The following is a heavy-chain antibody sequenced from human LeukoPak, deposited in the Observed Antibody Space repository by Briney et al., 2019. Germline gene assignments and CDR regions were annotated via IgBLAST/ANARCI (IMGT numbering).Heavy chain of an antibody. J-gene: IGHJ1*01. CDR3: AKGPGAAVGKRYIQH. V-gene: IGHV3-48*04. D-gene: IGHD6-13*01. Sequence: GGSLRLSCGASGFTFSTYSMNWVRQAPGKGLEWVSYISSSSSTIYYADSVKGRFTISRDNSKNSLSLQTNSLRAEDTALYYCAKGPGAAVGKRYIQHWGQGTLVTVSS. CDR2: ISSSSSTI. CDR1: GFTFSTYS.